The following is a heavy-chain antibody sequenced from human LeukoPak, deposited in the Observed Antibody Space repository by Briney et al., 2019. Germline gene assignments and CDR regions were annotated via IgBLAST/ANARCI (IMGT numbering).Heavy chain of an antibody. CDR2: IYYSGST. J-gene: IGHJ6*03. Sequence: SETLSLTCAVYGGSISSYYWSWIRQPPGKGLEWIGYIYYSGSTNYNPSLKSRVTISVDTSKNQFSLKLSSVTAADTAVYYCARGGVIAAAGTYYYYYYMDVWGKGTTVTISS. CDR1: GGSISSYY. CDR3: ARGGVIAAAGTYYYYYYMDV. D-gene: IGHD6-13*01. V-gene: IGHV4-59*01.